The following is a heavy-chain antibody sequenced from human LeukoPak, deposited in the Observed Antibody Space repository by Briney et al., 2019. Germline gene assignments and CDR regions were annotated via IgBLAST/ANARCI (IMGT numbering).Heavy chain of an antibody. CDR1: GFTFSSYG. J-gene: IGHJ4*02. CDR2: ISGSGGST. CDR3: AKGSYCGGDCQKFDY. Sequence: PGGSLRLSCAASGFTFSSYGMHWVRQAPGKGLEWVSAISGSGGSTYYADSVKGRFTISRDNSKNTLYLQMNSLRAEDTAVYYCAKGSYCGGDCQKFDYWGQGTLVTVSS. V-gene: IGHV3-23*01. D-gene: IGHD2-21*02.